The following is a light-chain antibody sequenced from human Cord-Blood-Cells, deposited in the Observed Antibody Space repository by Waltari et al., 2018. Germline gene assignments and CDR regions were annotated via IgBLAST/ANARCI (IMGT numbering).Light chain of an antibody. CDR2: YDS. J-gene: IGLJ3*02. V-gene: IGLV3-21*04. CDR3: QVWDSSSDHRV. CDR1: NIGSKS. Sequence: SYALTQPPSVSVAPGKTARITCGGNNIGSKSVHWYQQKPGQAPVLVIYYDSDRPSGIPERFSGSNSGNTATLTISRVEAGDEADYYCQVWDSSSDHRVFGGGTKLTVL.